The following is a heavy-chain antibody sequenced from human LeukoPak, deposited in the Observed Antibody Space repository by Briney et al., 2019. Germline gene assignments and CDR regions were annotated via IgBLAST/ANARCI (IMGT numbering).Heavy chain of an antibody. CDR3: ARERTQNSWFGP. CDR2: IYYGGYT. V-gene: IGHV4-59*02. Sequence: SETLSLTCTVSGGSVSSYYWSWIRQSPGKGLEWIGYIYYGGYTNYNPSLKSRVIMSLDTSKNQVSLRLTSVTAADTAVYYCARERTQNSWFGPWGQGALVTVSS. D-gene: IGHD3/OR15-3a*01. J-gene: IGHJ5*02. CDR1: GGSVSSYY.